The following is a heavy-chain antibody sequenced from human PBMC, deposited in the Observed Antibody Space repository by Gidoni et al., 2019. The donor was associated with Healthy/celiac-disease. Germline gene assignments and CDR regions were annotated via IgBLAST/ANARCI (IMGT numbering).Heavy chain of an antibody. J-gene: IGHJ4*02. CDR1: GFTFSRYS. CDR3: ARVPFIVVVPAAMNKGGDY. D-gene: IGHD2-2*01. Sequence: EVQPVESAGGLVQPGGSLRLPCAASGFTFSRYSMTWVRQAPGKGLEWVSYISSSSSTIYDADSVKGRFTISRDNAKNSLYLQMNSLRAEDTAVYYCARVPFIVVVPAAMNKGGDYWGQGTLVTVSS. CDR2: ISSSSSTI. V-gene: IGHV3-48*01.